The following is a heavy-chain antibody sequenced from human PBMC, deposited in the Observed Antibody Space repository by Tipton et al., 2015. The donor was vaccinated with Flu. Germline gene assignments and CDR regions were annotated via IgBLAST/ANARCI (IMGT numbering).Heavy chain of an antibody. CDR2: VFYTGTT. CDR1: GGSISGYY. V-gene: IGHV4-59*04. CDR3: AAVPGNGNWFDP. D-gene: IGHD6-19*01. Sequence: TLSLTCDVSGGSISGYYWGWIRQPPGKGLEWIGNVFYTGTTDYNPSLRSRVTISVDTSKNQFSLNLRSVTAADTAVYYCAAVPGNGNWFDPWGQGALVTVSS. J-gene: IGHJ5*02.